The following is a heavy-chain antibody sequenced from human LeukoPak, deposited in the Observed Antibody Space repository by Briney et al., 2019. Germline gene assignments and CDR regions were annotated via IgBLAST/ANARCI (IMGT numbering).Heavy chain of an antibody. V-gene: IGHV4-59*12. D-gene: IGHD5-18*01. CDR3: AREYSYGLLFAYYVDY. CDR2: IYYSGST. Sequence: SETLSLTCTVSGGSISSYYWSWIRQPPGKGLEWIGYIYYSGSTNYNPSLKSRVTISVDTSKNQFSLKLSSVTAADTAVYYCAREYSYGLLFAYYVDYWGQGTLVTVSS. CDR1: GGSISSYY. J-gene: IGHJ4*02.